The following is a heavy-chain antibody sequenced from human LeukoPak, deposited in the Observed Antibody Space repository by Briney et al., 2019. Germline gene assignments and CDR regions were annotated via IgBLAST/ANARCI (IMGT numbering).Heavy chain of an antibody. D-gene: IGHD2-15*01. J-gene: IGHJ3*02. CDR1: GYSFINYW. V-gene: IGHV5-51*01. CDR3: ARRARDCSSGTCYFDTFDI. CDR2: IYPGDSDT. Sequence: GESLKISCKGSGYSFINYWIGWVRQMPGKGLGWMGIIYPGDSDTRYRPSFQGQVTFSVDKSINTAYLQWSSLKASDTAMYYCARRARDCSSGTCYFDTFDIWGQGTMVTVSS.